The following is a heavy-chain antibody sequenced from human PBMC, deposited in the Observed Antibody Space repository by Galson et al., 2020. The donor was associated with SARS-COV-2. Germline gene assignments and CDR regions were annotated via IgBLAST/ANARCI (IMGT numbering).Heavy chain of an antibody. CDR1: GFTFSSYS. CDR3: ARAKDFWSGNQVLFDY. CDR2: ISSSSSYI. D-gene: IGHD3-3*01. V-gene: IGHV3-21*01. Sequence: GGSLRLSCAASGFTFSSYSMNWVRQAPGKGLEWVSSISSSSSYIYYADSVKGRFTISRDNAKNSLYLQMNSLRAEDTAVYYCARAKDFWSGNQVLFDYWSHGTLVPVSS. J-gene: IGHJ4*01.